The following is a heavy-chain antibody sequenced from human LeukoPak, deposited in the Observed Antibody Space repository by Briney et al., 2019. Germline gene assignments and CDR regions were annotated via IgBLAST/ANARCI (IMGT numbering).Heavy chain of an antibody. CDR2: IYYSGST. J-gene: IGHJ4*02. CDR3: ARDRGGSYSRFDY. V-gene: IGHV4-59*12. Sequence: SETLSLTCTVSGGSISSYYWSWIRQPPGKGLEWIGYIYYSGSTNYNPSLKSRVTMSVDTSKNQFSLKLSSVTAADTAVYYCARDRGGSYSRFDYWGQGTLVTVSS. CDR1: GGSISSYY. D-gene: IGHD1-26*01.